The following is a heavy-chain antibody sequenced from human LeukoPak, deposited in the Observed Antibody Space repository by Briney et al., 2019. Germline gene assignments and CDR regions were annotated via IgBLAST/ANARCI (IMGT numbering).Heavy chain of an antibody. CDR1: GGSFSGYY. CDR2: INHSGST. D-gene: IGHD2-2*01. Sequence: SETLSLTCAVYGGSFSGYYWSWIRQPPGKGLEWIGEINHSGSTNYNPSLKSRVTISVDTSKNQFPLKLSSVTAADTAVYYCARGRRTNSYGFDPWGQGTLVTVSS. J-gene: IGHJ5*02. CDR3: ARGRRTNSYGFDP. V-gene: IGHV4-34*01.